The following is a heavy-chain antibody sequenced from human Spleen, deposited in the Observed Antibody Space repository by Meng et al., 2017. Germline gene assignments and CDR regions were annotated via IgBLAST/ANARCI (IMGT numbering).Heavy chain of an antibody. CDR2: INHSGST. V-gene: IGHV4-34*01. J-gene: IGHJ4*02. CDR1: GGSFSDYY. D-gene: IGHD4-11*01. Sequence: QGRLPQWGAGVLKPSETLSLPCVVSGGSFSDYYWSWIRQPPGKGLEWIGEINHSGSTNYNPSLESRATISVDTSQNNLSLKLSSVTAADSAVYYCARGPTTMAHDFDYWGQGTLVTVSS. CDR3: ARGPTTMAHDFDY.